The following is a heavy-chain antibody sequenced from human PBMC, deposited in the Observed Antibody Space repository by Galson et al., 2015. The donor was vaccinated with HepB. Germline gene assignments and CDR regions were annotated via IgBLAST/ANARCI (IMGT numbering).Heavy chain of an antibody. Sequence: SLRLSCAASGFTFSSYGMHWVRQAPGKGLEWVAVISYDGSNKYYADSVKGRFTISRDNSKNTLYLQMNSLRAEDTAVYYCAKEPPRGVIQRQSRFYYYYGMDVWGQGTTVTVSS. CDR1: GFTFSSYG. CDR2: ISYDGSNK. J-gene: IGHJ6*02. V-gene: IGHV3-30*18. CDR3: AKEPPRGVIQRQSRFYYYYGMDV. D-gene: IGHD3-10*01.